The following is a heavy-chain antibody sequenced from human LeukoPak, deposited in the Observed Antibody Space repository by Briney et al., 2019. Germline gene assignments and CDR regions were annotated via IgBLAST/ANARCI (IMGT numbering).Heavy chain of an antibody. J-gene: IGHJ4*02. Sequence: GGSLRLSCAASGFTFSGSAMHWVRQASGKGLEWVVRIRSKANSYATAYAASVKGRFTISRDDSKNTAYLQMNSLRTEDTAVYYCTRERPDGDYNLDYWGQGTLVTVSS. CDR1: GFTFSGSA. V-gene: IGHV3-73*01. CDR2: IRSKANSYAT. D-gene: IGHD4-17*01. CDR3: TRERPDGDYNLDY.